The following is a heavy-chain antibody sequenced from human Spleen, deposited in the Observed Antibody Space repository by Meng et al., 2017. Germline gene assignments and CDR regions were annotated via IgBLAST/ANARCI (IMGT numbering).Heavy chain of an antibody. D-gene: IGHD4-17*01. V-gene: IGHV3-30-3*01. CDR3: MRGSYGDNSDGDY. J-gene: IGHJ4*02. CDR1: GFIFRNYA. CDR2: ISYDGSYK. Sequence: QVQLVESGGGVVQPGRSLRLSCTASGFIFRNYAMHWVRQAPGKGLEWVAVISYDGSYKNYADSVKGRFTISRDNSKSTLYLQMDSLRPEDTAVYYCMRGSYGDNSDGDYWGQGTLVTVSS.